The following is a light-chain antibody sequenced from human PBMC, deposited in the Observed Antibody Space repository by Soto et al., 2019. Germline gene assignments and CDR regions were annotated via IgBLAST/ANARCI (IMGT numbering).Light chain of an antibody. CDR1: QSIRSY. V-gene: IGKV1-39*01. CDR3: QQSYSTPPWT. CDR2: DAS. J-gene: IGKJ1*01. Sequence: DIQLTQSPSSLSASVGDKVTITCRASQSIRSYLNWVQQKPGKAPKLLICDASSLQTGVPSRFSGSGSGTDFSLTISSLQPEDFATYYCQQSYSTPPWTFGQGSNVDIK.